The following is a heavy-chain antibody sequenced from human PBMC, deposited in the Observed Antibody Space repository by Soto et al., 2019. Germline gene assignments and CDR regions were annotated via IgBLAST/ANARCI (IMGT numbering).Heavy chain of an antibody. D-gene: IGHD3-9*01. CDR2: IYASGRT. Sequence: QVLLQESGPGLVKPSETLSLTCTVSGVSITPYFWSWIRQPAGEAPEWLGHIYASGRTTYNPSLKRRVTMFVSQIQVSLRLTSVTAADTAVYYCARHFDVDPSLDHYYFDLWGRGALVTVSS. J-gene: IGHJ2*01. V-gene: IGHV4-4*07. CDR3: ARHFDVDPSLDHYYFDL. CDR1: GVSITPYF.